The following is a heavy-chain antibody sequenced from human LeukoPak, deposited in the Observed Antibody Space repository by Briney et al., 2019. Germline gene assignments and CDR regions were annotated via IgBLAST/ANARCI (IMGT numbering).Heavy chain of an antibody. Sequence: GGSLRLSCAASGFTFSSYGMSWVRQAPGKGLEWVSAISGSGGSTYYADSVKGRFTISRDNSKNTLYLQMNSLRAEDTAVHYCAKQRSGRGAMVRGVIPNPLDYWGQGTLVTVSS. D-gene: IGHD3-10*01. CDR3: AKQRSGRGAMVRGVIPNPLDY. CDR2: ISGSGGST. V-gene: IGHV3-23*01. CDR1: GFTFSSYG. J-gene: IGHJ4*02.